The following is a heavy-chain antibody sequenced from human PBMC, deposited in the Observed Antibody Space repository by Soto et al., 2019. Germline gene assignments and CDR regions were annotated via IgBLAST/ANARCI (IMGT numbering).Heavy chain of an antibody. J-gene: IGHJ5*02. D-gene: IGHD2-2*02. CDR1: GGSFSGYY. Sequence: SETLSLTCAVYGGSFSGYYWSWIRQPPGKGLEWIGEINHSGSTNYNPSLKSRVTISVDTSKNQFSLKLSSVTAADTAVYYCARGRGYCSSTSCYTWFDPWGQGTLVTVSS. CDR2: INHSGST. CDR3: ARGRGYCSSTSCYTWFDP. V-gene: IGHV4-34*01.